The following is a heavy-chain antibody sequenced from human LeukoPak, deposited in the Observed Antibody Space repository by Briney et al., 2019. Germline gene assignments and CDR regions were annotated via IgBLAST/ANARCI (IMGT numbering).Heavy chain of an antibody. Sequence: ASVKVSCKASGYTFTSYGISWVRQAPGQGLEWMGWISAYNGNTNYAQKLQGRVTMTTDTSTSTAYMELRSLRSDDTAVYYCARGRSGGDSEYYYYMDVWGKGTTVTVSS. D-gene: IGHD3-10*01. CDR2: ISAYNGNT. V-gene: IGHV1-18*01. CDR3: ARGRSGGDSEYYYYMDV. CDR1: GYTFTSYG. J-gene: IGHJ6*03.